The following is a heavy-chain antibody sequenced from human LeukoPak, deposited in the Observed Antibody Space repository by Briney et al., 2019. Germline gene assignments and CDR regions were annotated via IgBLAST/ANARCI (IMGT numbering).Heavy chain of an antibody. CDR3: ARSLGGLYDY. J-gene: IGHJ4*02. D-gene: IGHD2-15*01. Sequence: SQTLSLTCTVSGDSISGSDYYWSWIRQHPGKGLEWIGYIYYSGITYYNPSLKSRVTISVDRSKNQFSLKLSSVTAADTAVYYCARSLGGLYDYWGQGTLVTVSS. V-gene: IGHV4-31*03. CDR1: GDSISGSDYY. CDR2: IYYSGIT.